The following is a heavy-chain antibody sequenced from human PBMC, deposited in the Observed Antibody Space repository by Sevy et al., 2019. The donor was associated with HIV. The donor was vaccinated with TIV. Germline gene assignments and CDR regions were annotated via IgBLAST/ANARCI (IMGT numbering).Heavy chain of an antibody. V-gene: IGHV3-33*06. CDR2: IWFDGSNT. CDR3: AKVGYCSSTSCYSIYYGMDV. J-gene: IGHJ6*02. Sequence: GGSLRLSCAASGFTFSTYGMHWVRQAPGKGLEWVAVIWFDGSNTYYADSVKGRFTISRDNSKNTLYLQMNSLRVEDTAVYYCAKVGYCSSTSCYSIYYGMDVWGQGTTVTVSS. D-gene: IGHD2-2*02. CDR1: GFTFSTYG.